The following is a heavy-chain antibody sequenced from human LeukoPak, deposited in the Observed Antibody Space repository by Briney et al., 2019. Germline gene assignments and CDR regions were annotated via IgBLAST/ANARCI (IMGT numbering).Heavy chain of an antibody. D-gene: IGHD1-1*01. CDR3: VRDLMGSGSTTAYLHH. CDR1: GFTFSDYS. Sequence: PGGSLRLSCAASGFTFSDYSMNWVRQAPGKGLEWVSSISRRSRHVYYAGSVKGRFTISRDNAKNSLYLQMNILRAEDMAVYFCVRDLMGSGSTTAYLHHWGQGTLVTVSS. CDR2: ISRRSRHV. J-gene: IGHJ1*01. V-gene: IGHV3-21*01.